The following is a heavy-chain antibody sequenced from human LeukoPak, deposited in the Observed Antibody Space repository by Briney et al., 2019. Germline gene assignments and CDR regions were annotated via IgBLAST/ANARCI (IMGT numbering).Heavy chain of an antibody. CDR1: GYTFTTYN. J-gene: IGHJ3*02. Sequence: ASVKVSCKASGYTFTTYNINWVRQAPGQGLEWMGWISGYNGNTNYAQKPQGRVTMTTDTSTSTAYMELRSLKSDDTAVYYCASLKNYYDSSGYLVTDAFDIWGQGTMVTVSS. V-gene: IGHV1-18*01. CDR3: ASLKNYYDSSGYLVTDAFDI. D-gene: IGHD3-22*01. CDR2: ISGYNGNT.